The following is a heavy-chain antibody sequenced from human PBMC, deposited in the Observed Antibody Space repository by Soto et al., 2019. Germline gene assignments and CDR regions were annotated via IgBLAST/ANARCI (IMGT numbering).Heavy chain of an antibody. Sequence: GGSLRLSCEASGVTFSSYTMNWVRRAPGKGLEWVATIGGSGDGTYYGDSVKGRFTISRDNYKNTVYLQMNSLRAEDTAIYYCARAREASLIRVPSCYLGQGTPVIVCS. CDR1: GVTFSSYT. D-gene: IGHD3-10*01. V-gene: IGHV3-23*01. CDR3: ARAREASLIRVPSCY. J-gene: IGHJ4*02. CDR2: IGGSGDGT.